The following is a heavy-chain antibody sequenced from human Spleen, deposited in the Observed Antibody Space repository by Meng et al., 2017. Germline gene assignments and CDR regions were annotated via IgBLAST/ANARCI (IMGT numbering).Heavy chain of an antibody. J-gene: IGHJ4*02. CDR3: ARDYFRYYSYGYFDY. V-gene: IGHV3-30*01. CDR2: ISYDGSNK. D-gene: IGHD5-18*01. Sequence: GGSLRLSCAASGFTFSSYAMHWVRQAPGKGLEWVAVISYDGSNKYYADSVKGRFTISRDNSKNTLYLQMNSLRAEDTAVYYCARDYFRYYSYGYFDYWGQGPLVTVSS. CDR1: GFTFSSYA.